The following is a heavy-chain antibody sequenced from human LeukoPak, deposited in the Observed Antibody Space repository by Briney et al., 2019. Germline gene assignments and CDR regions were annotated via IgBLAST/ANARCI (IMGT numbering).Heavy chain of an antibody. CDR2: ISAHNGNT. CDR1: RYTFTTHG. J-gene: IGHJ2*01. V-gene: IGHV1-18*01. CDR3: AGDGYFDL. Sequence: ASVKVSCKASRYTFTTHGIAWVRQAPGQGLEWMGWISAHNGNTNNAQSIQGRVTMTTDTSTNTAYMELRSLGSDYTAVYYCAGDGYFDLWGRGTLVTVSS.